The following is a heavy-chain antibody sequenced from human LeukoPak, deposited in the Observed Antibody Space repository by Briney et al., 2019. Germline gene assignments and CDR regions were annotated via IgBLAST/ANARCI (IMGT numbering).Heavy chain of an antibody. J-gene: IGHJ6*03. D-gene: IGHD7-27*01. Sequence: PGGSLRLSCAASGFTFSNYWMSWVRQAPGKGLEWVANIKRDGSEKYYVDSVKGRFTISRDNAKNSLYLQMNSLRAEDTAVYYCASGTGENYYYYMDVWGKGTTVTVSS. CDR1: GFTFSNYW. V-gene: IGHV3-7*01. CDR2: IKRDGSEK. CDR3: ASGTGENYYYYMDV.